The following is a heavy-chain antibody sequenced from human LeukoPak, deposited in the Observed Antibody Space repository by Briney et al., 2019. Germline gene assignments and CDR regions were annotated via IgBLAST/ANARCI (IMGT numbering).Heavy chain of an antibody. CDR3: AREGRYCSGGSCYHDAFDI. J-gene: IGHJ3*02. V-gene: IGHV4-59*01. CDR1: GGSISSYY. D-gene: IGHD2-15*01. Sequence: PSETLSLTCTVSGGSISSYYWSWIRQPPGKGLEWIGYIYYSGSTNYNPSLKSRVTISVDTSKNQFSLKLSSVTAADTAVYYCAREGRYCSGGSCYHDAFDIWGQGTMVTVSS. CDR2: IYYSGST.